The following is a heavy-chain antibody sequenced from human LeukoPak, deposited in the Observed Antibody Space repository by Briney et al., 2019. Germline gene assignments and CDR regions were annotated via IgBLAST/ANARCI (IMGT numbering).Heavy chain of an antibody. D-gene: IGHD6-19*01. Sequence: GGSLRLSCAASGFTFSSYSLTWVRQAPGKGLEWVSSITTGGDDLYYSDSVKGRFTISRDNAKNSLFLQMNNLRAEDTAVYYCARKQWLNSWGQGTRVIVSS. CDR1: GFTFSSYS. CDR2: ITTGGDDL. CDR3: ARKQWLNS. V-gene: IGHV3-21*01. J-gene: IGHJ5*02.